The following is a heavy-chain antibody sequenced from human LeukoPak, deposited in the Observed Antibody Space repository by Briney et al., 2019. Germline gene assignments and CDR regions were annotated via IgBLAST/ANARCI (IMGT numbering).Heavy chain of an antibody. D-gene: IGHD2-15*01. J-gene: IGHJ5*02. V-gene: IGHV4-59*08. CDR1: GGSLSSYY. CDR2: VYDSGST. Sequence: SETLSLTCTVSGGSLSSYYWSWIRQPPGRGLEWIGNVYDSGSTNYNPSLKSRVTISVDTSKNQFSLMLTSVTAADTAVYYCARHQRWSSLDPCGQGILVTVSS. CDR3: ARHQRWSSLDP.